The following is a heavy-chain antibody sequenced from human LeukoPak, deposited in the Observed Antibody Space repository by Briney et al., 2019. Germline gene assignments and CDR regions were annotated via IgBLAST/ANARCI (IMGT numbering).Heavy chain of an antibody. V-gene: IGHV3-11*03. CDR3: ARHPDGSLSLDY. Sequence: GGSLRLSCVASGFSFSDYYMSWIRQAPGKGLEWVSYIRSSGSHTNYADSVTGRFTISRNNAKKPLHLQMNSLRAEDTAVYYCARHPDGSLSLDYWGQGTLVTVSS. D-gene: IGHD1-26*01. J-gene: IGHJ4*02. CDR1: GFSFSDYY. CDR2: IRSSGSHT.